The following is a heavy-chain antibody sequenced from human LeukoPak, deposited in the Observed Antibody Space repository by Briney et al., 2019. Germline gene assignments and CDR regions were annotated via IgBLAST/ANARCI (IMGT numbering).Heavy chain of an antibody. CDR3: AKDIGSYYDY. CDR1: GFTFSSYG. Sequence: GGSLRLSCVASGFTFSSYGMSWVRQAPGKGLEWVSAISGSGVTTYYADSVKGRFTISRDNSKNTLYLEMNSLRAEDTAVYYCAKDIGSYYDYWGQGILATVSS. V-gene: IGHV3-23*01. CDR2: ISGSGVTT. D-gene: IGHD3-10*01. J-gene: IGHJ4*02.